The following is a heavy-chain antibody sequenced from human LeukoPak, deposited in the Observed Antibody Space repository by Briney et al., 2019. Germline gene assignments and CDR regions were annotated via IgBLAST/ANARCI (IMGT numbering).Heavy chain of an antibody. CDR3: ARDLNFGVVVAATGFNWFDP. J-gene: IGHJ5*02. CDR2: ISSSSSYI. CDR1: GFTFSDYI. D-gene: IGHD2-15*01. Sequence: GGSLRLSCAASGFTFSDYILDWVRQAPGKGLEWVSSISSSSSYIYYADSVKGRFTISRDNAKNSLYLQMNSLRAEDTAVYYCARDLNFGVVVAATGFNWFDPWGQGTLVTVSS. V-gene: IGHV3-21*01.